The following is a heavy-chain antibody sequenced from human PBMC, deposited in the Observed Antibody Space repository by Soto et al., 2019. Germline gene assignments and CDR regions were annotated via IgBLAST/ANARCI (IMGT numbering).Heavy chain of an antibody. CDR2: ISAYSGNT. CDR1: GYSFISYG. J-gene: IGHJ4*02. CDR3: ARDLSGYYHDNSGWGGDY. V-gene: IGHV1-18*01. Sequence: QVQLVQSGAEVKKPGASVKVSCKASGYSFISYGISWVRQAPGQGLEWMGWISAYSGNTNYAQKVQSRVTMTTDTSTSTAYMELRSLRSDDTAVYYCARDLSGYYHDNSGWGGDYWGQGTLVTVFS. D-gene: IGHD3-22*01.